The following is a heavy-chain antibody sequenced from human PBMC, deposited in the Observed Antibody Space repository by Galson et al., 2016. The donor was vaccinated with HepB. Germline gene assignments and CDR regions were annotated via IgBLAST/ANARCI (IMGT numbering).Heavy chain of an antibody. CDR3: AKDIRRIFAVVMGGPRSYHGMDV. J-gene: IGHJ6*04. D-gene: IGHD3-3*01. CDR1: GFTFDDYA. V-gene: IGHV3-9*01. Sequence: SLRLPCAASGFTFDDYAMHWVRQAPGKGLEWVSGISWSSGSIDYADSLKGRVTISRDNAKKSLYLQMNSLRAEDTALYYCAKDIRRIFAVVMGGPRSYHGMDVWGKGTAVTVSS. CDR2: ISWSSGSI.